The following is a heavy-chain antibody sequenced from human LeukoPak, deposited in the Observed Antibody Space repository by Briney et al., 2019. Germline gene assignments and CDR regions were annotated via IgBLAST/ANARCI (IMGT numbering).Heavy chain of an antibody. J-gene: IGHJ4*02. V-gene: IGHV3-21*01. Sequence: SGGSLRLSCAASGFTSSSYSMNWVRQAPGKGLEWVSSISSSSSYIYYADSVKGRFTISRDNAKNSLYLQMNSLRAEDTAVYYCARGDILTGYYIDYWGQGTLVTVSS. CDR1: GFTSSSYS. CDR2: ISSSSSYI. D-gene: IGHD3-9*01. CDR3: ARGDILTGYYIDY.